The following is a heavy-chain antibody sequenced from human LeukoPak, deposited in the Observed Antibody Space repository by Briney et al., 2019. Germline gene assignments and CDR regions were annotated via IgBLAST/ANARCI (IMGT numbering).Heavy chain of an antibody. CDR3: ARTIVGANYFDY. Sequence: SVKVSCKASGGTFSSYANSWVRQAPGQELEWMGGIIPIFGTANYAQKFQGRVTITADESTSTAYMELSSLRSEDTAVYYCARTIVGANYFDYWGQGTLVTVSS. CDR1: GGTFSSYA. CDR2: IIPIFGTA. D-gene: IGHD1-26*01. V-gene: IGHV1-69*13. J-gene: IGHJ4*02.